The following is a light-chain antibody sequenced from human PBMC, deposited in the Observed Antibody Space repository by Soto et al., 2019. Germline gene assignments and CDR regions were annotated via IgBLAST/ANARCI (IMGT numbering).Light chain of an antibody. J-gene: IGLJ3*02. CDR1: SSNIGAGYD. CDR3: QSFDGSLNARV. CDR2: DNT. Sequence: QSVLTQPPSVSGAPGQRVTISCTGSSSNIGAGYDVHWYQQLPATAPKRLIYDNTNQPSGVPDRFPGSKSGTSASLAITGLQAEDEADYYCQSFDGSLNARVFGGGTKLTVL. V-gene: IGLV1-40*01.